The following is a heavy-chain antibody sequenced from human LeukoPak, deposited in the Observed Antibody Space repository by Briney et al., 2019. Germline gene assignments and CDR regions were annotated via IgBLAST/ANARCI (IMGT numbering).Heavy chain of an antibody. J-gene: IGHJ4*02. CDR3: ARNLIPEQLVLNF. V-gene: IGHV4-34*01. Sequence: SETLSLTCAVYGGSFSGYYWSWIRQPPGKGLEWIGEINHSGSTNYNPSLKSRVTISVDTSKNQFSLNLKSVTPEDTAVYYCARNLIPEQLVLNFWGQGTLVTVSS. D-gene: IGHD6-13*01. CDR1: GGSFSGYY. CDR2: INHSGST.